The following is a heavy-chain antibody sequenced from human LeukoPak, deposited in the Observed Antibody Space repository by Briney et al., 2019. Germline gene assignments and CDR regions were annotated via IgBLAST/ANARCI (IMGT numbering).Heavy chain of an antibody. V-gene: IGHV4-59*01. J-gene: IGHJ4*02. D-gene: IGHD2-21*02. CDR2: IYYSGYT. CDR3: ARAQYCGGDCYAFDY. CDR1: GASISSYY. Sequence: SETLSLTCTVSGASISSYYWSWIRQPPGKGLEWIGYIYYSGYTNYNPSLKSRVTISVDTSKNQFSLKLSSVTAADTAVYYCARAQYCGGDCYAFDYWGQGTLVTVSS.